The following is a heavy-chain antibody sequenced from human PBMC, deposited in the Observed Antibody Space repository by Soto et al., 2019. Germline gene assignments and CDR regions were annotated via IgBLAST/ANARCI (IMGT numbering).Heavy chain of an antibody. V-gene: IGHV3-9*01. D-gene: IGHD1-7*01. J-gene: IGHJ4*01. CDR1: GFTFDDYA. Sequence: PGGSRRLSCAGSGFTFDDYAMHWVRQAPGKGLEWVSGISWNSGSIGYADSVKGRFTISRDNAKNSLYLQMNSLRAEVTALYYCAKGGITGTTSDYWGHGTLVTVSS. CDR2: ISWNSGSI. CDR3: AKGGITGTTSDY.